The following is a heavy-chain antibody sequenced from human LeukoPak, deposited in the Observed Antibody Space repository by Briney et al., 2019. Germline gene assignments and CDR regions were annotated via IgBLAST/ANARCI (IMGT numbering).Heavy chain of an antibody. Sequence: SETLSLTCTVSGGSISSSSYYWGWIRQPPGKGLEWVGHMYYRGNTFYNPSLKSRVTISVDTSKNQFSLKLRSVTAADTAVYYCAREGRGDLGTYYYYMDVWGKGTTVTVSS. CDR2: MYYRGNT. CDR1: GGSISSSSYY. D-gene: IGHD3-16*01. J-gene: IGHJ6*03. V-gene: IGHV4-39*07. CDR3: AREGRGDLGTYYYYMDV.